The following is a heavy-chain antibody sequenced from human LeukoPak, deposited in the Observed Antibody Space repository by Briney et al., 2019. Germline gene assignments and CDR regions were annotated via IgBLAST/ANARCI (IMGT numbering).Heavy chain of an antibody. V-gene: IGHV3-74*01. Sequence: GGSLRLSCAASGFTFSSYWMHWVRQAPGKGLVWVSRINSDGSSTNYADSVKGRFTISRDNAKNTLYLQMNSLRAEDTAVYYCARDKLTTVTPYFDYWGQGTLVTVSS. D-gene: IGHD4-17*01. CDR2: INSDGSST. CDR1: GFTFSSYW. J-gene: IGHJ4*02. CDR3: ARDKLTTVTPYFDY.